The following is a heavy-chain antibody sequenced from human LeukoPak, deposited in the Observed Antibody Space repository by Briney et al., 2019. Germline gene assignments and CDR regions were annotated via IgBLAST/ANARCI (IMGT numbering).Heavy chain of an antibody. V-gene: IGHV4-39*07. CDR3: ARVLSEFSAIVVVPAAILRPGRALLTLNWFDP. CDR2: IYHSGST. CDR1: GGSISSGDYY. J-gene: IGHJ5*02. Sequence: SETLSLTCTVSGGSISSGDYYWGWIRQPPGKGLEWIGSIYHSGSTSYNPSLKSRVTISVDTSKNQFSLKLSSVTAADTAVYYCARVLSEFSAIVVVPAAILRPGRALLTLNWFDPWGQGTLVTVSS. D-gene: IGHD2-2*01.